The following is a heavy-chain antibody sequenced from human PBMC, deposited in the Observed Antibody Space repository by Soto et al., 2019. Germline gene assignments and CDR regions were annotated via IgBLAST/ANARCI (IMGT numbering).Heavy chain of an antibody. Sequence: SVKVSCKASGFTFTSSAVQWVRQARGRRLEWIGWIVVGSGNTNYAQKFQERVTITRDMSTSTAYMELSSLRSEDTAVYYCAADRYSSSSGYYYGMDVWGQGTTVTVSS. V-gene: IGHV1-58*01. CDR2: IVVGSGNT. CDR1: GFTFTSSA. J-gene: IGHJ6*02. D-gene: IGHD6-6*01. CDR3: AADRYSSSSGYYYGMDV.